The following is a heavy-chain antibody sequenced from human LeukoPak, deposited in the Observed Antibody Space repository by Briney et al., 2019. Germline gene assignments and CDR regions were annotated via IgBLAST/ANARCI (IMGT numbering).Heavy chain of an antibody. CDR3: ARGPQRITMIVVVISQRGDAFDI. J-gene: IGHJ3*02. V-gene: IGHV4-39*07. Sequence: SETLSLTCTVSGGSISSSSYYWGWIRQPPGKGLEWIGSIYYSGSTYYNPSLKSRVTISVDTSKNQFSLKLSSVTAADTAVYYCARGPQRITMIVVVISQRGDAFDIWGQGTMVNVSS. CDR2: IYYSGST. D-gene: IGHD3-22*01. CDR1: GGSISSSSYY.